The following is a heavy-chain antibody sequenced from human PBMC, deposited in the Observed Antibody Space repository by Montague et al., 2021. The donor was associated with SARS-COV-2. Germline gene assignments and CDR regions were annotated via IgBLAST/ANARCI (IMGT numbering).Heavy chain of an antibody. CDR2: KKNSGST. J-gene: IGHJ6*01. Sequence: EKKNSGSTNYNPSLKGRVTISVDTSKNQFSLKLSSVTAADTAVYYCARGWGSWLDGMDVWGQGTTVTVS. V-gene: IGHV4-34*01. D-gene: IGHD6-13*01. CDR3: ARGWGSWLDGMDV.